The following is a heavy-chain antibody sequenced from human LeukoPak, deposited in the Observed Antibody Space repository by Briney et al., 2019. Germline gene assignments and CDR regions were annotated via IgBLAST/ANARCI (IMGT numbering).Heavy chain of an antibody. D-gene: IGHD3-10*01. CDR3: ARDDPYGSGSYPPGAFDI. Sequence: PSETLSLTCTVSGGSISSGDYYWSCIRQPPGKGLEWIGYIYYSGSTYYNPSLKSRATISVDTSKNQFSLKLSSVTAADTAVYYCARDDPYGSGSYPPGAFDIWGQGTMVTVSS. J-gene: IGHJ3*02. V-gene: IGHV4-30-4*01. CDR1: GGSISSGDYY. CDR2: IYYSGST.